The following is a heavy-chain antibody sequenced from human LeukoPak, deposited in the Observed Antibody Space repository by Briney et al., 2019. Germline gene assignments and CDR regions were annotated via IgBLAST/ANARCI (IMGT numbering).Heavy chain of an antibody. Sequence: GGSLRLSCAASGFTFNDYYMSWIRQAPGKGLEWLSYINIGGTNTHYADSVKGRFTISRDNAKKSLYLEMNNLRAEDTVVYYCATDGAGFDTWGQGVLVTVSS. V-gene: IGHV3-11*01. CDR3: ATDGAGFDT. J-gene: IGHJ5*02. CDR2: INIGGTNT. CDR1: GFTFNDYY.